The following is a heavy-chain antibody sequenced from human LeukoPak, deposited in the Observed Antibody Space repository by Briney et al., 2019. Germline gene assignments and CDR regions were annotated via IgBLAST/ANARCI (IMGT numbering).Heavy chain of an antibody. CDR1: GFTFSSSA. D-gene: IGHD3-16*01. CDR2: ISGSGVST. Sequence: GGSLRLSCAASGFTFSSSAMSWVRQAPGKGLEWVSAISGSGVSTYYADSVKGRFTISRDNSKNTQCLQMNSLRAEDTAVYYCARSHRGGYYFDYWGQGTLVTVSS. CDR3: ARSHRGGYYFDY. J-gene: IGHJ4*02. V-gene: IGHV3-23*01.